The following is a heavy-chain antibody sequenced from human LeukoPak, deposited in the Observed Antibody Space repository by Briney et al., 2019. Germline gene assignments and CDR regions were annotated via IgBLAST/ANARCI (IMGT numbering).Heavy chain of an antibody. D-gene: IGHD5-18*01. CDR2: ISASGGSI. V-gene: IGHV3-11*01. J-gene: IGHJ4*02. CDR1: GFIFSDYY. CDR3: ARGGRDEYSSDY. Sequence: PGGSLRLSCTASGFIFSDYYMSWIRQAPGKGLEWISDISASGGSIYYADSVKGRFTISRDSAKNSLYLQMNSLRAEDSAVYYCARGGRDEYSSDYWGQGTLVTVSS.